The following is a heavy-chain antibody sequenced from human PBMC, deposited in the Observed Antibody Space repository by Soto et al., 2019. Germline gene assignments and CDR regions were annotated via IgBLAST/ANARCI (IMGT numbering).Heavy chain of an antibody. Sequence: SETLSLTCTVSGDSISSYYWIWIRQPPGKGLEWIGYIYYSGTTNYNPSLKSRVSISADTSKSQFSLKLTSVTAADTAVYYCARASYYYDRSGYHYSGFDHWGQGTLATVSS. D-gene: IGHD3-22*01. CDR3: ARASYYYDRSGYHYSGFDH. CDR1: GDSISSYY. V-gene: IGHV4-59*01. CDR2: IYYSGTT. J-gene: IGHJ4*02.